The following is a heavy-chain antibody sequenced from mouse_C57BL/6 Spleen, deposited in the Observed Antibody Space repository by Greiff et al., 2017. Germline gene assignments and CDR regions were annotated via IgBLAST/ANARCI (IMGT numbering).Heavy chain of an antibody. Sequence: VQLKQSGPVLVKPGASVKMSCKASGYTFTDYYMNWVKQSHGKSLEWIGVINPYNGGTSYNQKFKGKATLTVDKSSSTAYMELNSLTSEDSAVYYCARTPGEGAMDYWGQGTSVTVSS. D-gene: IGHD2-13*01. J-gene: IGHJ4*01. CDR3: ARTPGEGAMDY. CDR1: GYTFTDYY. V-gene: IGHV1-19*01. CDR2: INPYNGGT.